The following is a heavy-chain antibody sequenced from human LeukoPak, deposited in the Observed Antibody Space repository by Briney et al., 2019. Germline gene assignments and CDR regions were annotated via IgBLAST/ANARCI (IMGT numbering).Heavy chain of an antibody. Sequence: ASVKVSCKASGYTFTSYGIRWVRQAPGQGLEWMGWISAYNGNTNYAQKLQGRVTMTTDTSTSTAYMELRSLRSDDTAVYYCARASVYYDLWSGYYTGDHWGQGTLVTVSS. V-gene: IGHV1-18*01. CDR1: GYTFTSYG. CDR3: ARASVYYDLWSGYYTGDH. CDR2: ISAYNGNT. D-gene: IGHD3-3*01. J-gene: IGHJ4*02.